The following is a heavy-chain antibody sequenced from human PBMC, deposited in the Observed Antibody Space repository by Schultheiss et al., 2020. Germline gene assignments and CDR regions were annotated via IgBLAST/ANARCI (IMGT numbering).Heavy chain of an antibody. J-gene: IGHJ4*02. CDR3: AKDKAVAD. CDR1: GFTFTSYA. Sequence: GGSLRLSCAVSGFTFTSYAMSWVRRAPGQGLEWVAVISYDGSNKYYADSVKGRFTISRDNAKNSLYLQMNSLRAEDTAVYYCAKDKAVADWGQGTLVTVSS. D-gene: IGHD6-19*01. CDR2: ISYDGSNK. V-gene: IGHV3-30-3*01.